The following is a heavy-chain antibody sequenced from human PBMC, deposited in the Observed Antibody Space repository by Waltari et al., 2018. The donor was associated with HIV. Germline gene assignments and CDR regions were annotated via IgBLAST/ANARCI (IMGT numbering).Heavy chain of an antibody. D-gene: IGHD2-2*01. J-gene: IGHJ3*02. CDR1: GFTFSGSA. CDR3: TSEGYCSSTSCYAADDAFDI. Sequence: EVQLVESGGGLVQPGGSLKLSCAASGFTFSGSAMHWVRQASGNGLAWVGRIRSKANSYATAYAASVKGRFTISRDDSKNTAYLQMNSLKTEDTAVYYCTSEGYCSSTSCYAADDAFDIWGQGTMVTVSS. V-gene: IGHV3-73*02. CDR2: IRSKANSYAT.